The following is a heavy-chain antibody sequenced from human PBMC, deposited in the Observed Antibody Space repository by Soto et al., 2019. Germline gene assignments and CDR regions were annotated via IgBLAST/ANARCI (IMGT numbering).Heavy chain of an antibody. CDR3: ARGISKYSSWYEPHTWFYA. CDR1: GGPINSPDYY. V-gene: IGHV4-30-4*01. J-gene: IGHJ5*02. Sequence: TLSLTCNVSGGPINSPDYYWTWIRQSPGKGLEWIGYLYFNGGTQYNPSLRTPISMSLDTSKKHFSLKMRSVTGADTAVYYCARGISKYSSWYEPHTWFYAWGQVALVTVSS. D-gene: IGHD6-13*01. CDR2: LYFNGGT.